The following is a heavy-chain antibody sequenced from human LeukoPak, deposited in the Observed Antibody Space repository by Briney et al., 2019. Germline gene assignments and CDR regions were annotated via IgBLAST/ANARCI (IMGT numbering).Heavy chain of an antibody. J-gene: IGHJ4*02. CDR3: AKGRGYSYGLPFLY. CDR2: IRYDGSNK. Sequence: GGSLRLSCAASGFAFSSYGMHWVRQAPGKGLEWVAFIRYDGSNKYYADSVKGRFTISRDNSKNTLYLQMNSLRAEDTAVYYCAKGRGYSYGLPFLYWGQGTLVTVSS. D-gene: IGHD5-18*01. CDR1: GFAFSSYG. V-gene: IGHV3-30*02.